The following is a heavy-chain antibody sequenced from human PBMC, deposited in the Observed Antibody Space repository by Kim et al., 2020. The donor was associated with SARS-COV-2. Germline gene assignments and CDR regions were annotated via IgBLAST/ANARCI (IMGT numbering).Heavy chain of an antibody. D-gene: IGHD6-6*01. J-gene: IGHJ4*02. CDR3: ARAEYSSTSEFDY. Sequence: YAGSRKGRFTISRDNAGNSLYLQMNSLRAEDSAVYYCARAEYSSTSEFDYWGQGALVTVSS. V-gene: IGHV3-11*06.